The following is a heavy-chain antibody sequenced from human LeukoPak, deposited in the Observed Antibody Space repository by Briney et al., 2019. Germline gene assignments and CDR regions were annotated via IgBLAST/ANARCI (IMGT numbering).Heavy chain of an antibody. CDR3: ARHELDSEYSFLDY. J-gene: IGHJ4*02. CDR2: IYYSGST. D-gene: IGHD2/OR15-2a*01. CDR1: GGSINSYY. Sequence: SETLSLTCSVSGGSINSYYWSWIRQPPGRGLEWIGYIYYSGSTNYNPSLKSRVTISVDTSKNQFSLELTSVTAADTAVYYCARHELDSEYSFLDYWGQGTLVSVSS. V-gene: IGHV4-59*01.